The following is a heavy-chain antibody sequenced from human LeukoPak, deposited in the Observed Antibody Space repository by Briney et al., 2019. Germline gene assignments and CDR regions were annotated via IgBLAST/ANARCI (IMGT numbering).Heavy chain of an antibody. D-gene: IGHD3-10*01. V-gene: IGHV4-34*01. CDR3: ARHEYGSPDY. Sequence: SETLSLTCAVYGGSFSGYYWSWIRQPPGKGLEWIGSIYYSGSTYYNPSLKSRVTISVDTSKNQFSLKLSSVTAADTAVYYCARHEYGSPDYWGQGTLVTVSS. J-gene: IGHJ4*02. CDR2: IYYSGST. CDR1: GGSFSGYY.